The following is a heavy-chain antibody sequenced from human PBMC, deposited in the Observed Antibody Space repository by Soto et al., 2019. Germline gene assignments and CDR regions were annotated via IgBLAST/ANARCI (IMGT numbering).Heavy chain of an antibody. D-gene: IGHD2-2*02. Sequence: ASVKVCCEDSGYTFTSYDINWVRQATGQGLEWMGWMNPNSGNTGYAQKFQGRVTMTRNTSISTAYMELSSLRSEDTAVYYCARFGHAYCSSTSCYILYYYYYSGMEVWGQGTTVTVSS. CDR1: GYTFTSYD. CDR2: MNPNSGNT. CDR3: ARFGHAYCSSTSCYILYYYYYSGMEV. J-gene: IGHJ6*02. V-gene: IGHV1-8*01.